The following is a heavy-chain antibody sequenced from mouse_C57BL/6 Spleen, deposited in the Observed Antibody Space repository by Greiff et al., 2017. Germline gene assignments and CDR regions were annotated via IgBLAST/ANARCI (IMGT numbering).Heavy chain of an antibody. CDR1: GYTFTDYE. CDR2: IDPDTGGT. CDR3: RGDDSYY. D-gene: IGHD2-4*01. Sequence: VQLQQSGAELVRPGASVTLSCKASGYTFTDYEMHWVKQTPVHGLEWIGAIDPDTGGTAYNQKFKGKATLTVDKSSSTAYMELRSLTSEDSAVYYCRGDDSYYWGQGTTLTVSS. V-gene: IGHV1-15*01. J-gene: IGHJ2*01.